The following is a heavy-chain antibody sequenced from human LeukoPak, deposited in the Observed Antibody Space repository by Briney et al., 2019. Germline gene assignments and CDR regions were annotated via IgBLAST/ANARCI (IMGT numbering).Heavy chain of an antibody. J-gene: IGHJ4*02. V-gene: IGHV1-2*02. D-gene: IGHD2-8*02. CDR1: GYTFTGYY. Sequence: GASVKVSCKASGYTFTGYYMHWVRQAPGQGLEWMGWSNPNNGGTNYAQKFQGRVTMTLDTSISTAYMELSRLRSDDTAIHYCARVDGGEWYYFDYWGQGTLVTVSS. CDR3: ARVDGGEWYYFDY. CDR2: SNPNNGGT.